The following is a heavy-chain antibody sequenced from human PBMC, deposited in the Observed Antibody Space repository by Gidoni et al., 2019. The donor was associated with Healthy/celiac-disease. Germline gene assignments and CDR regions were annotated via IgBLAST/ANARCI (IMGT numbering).Heavy chain of an antibody. V-gene: IGHV4-59*01. CDR3: ARADYDFWSGYFSTRFDP. D-gene: IGHD3-3*01. CDR1: GGSLSSYY. J-gene: IGHJ5*02. Sequence: QVQLQESGPGLVKPSETLSLTCTVSGGSLSSYYWSWIRQPPGKGLEWIGYIYYSGSTNYNPSLKSRVTISVDTSKNQFSLKLSSVTAADTAVYYCARADYDFWSGYFSTRFDPWGQGTLVTVSS. CDR2: IYYSGST.